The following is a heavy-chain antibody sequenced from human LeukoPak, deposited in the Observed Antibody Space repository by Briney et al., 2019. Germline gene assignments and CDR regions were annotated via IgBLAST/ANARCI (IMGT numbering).Heavy chain of an antibody. CDR3: ARRVAAAGYYFDY. D-gene: IGHD6-13*01. Sequence: PSETLSLTCTVSGYSISGGYYWGWIRQPPGKGPEWIGSIYHSGSTYYNPSLKSRVTISVDTSKNQFSLKLSSVTAADTAVYYCARRVAAAGYYFDYWGQGTLVTVSS. V-gene: IGHV4-38-2*02. CDR2: IYHSGST. CDR1: GYSISGGYY. J-gene: IGHJ4*02.